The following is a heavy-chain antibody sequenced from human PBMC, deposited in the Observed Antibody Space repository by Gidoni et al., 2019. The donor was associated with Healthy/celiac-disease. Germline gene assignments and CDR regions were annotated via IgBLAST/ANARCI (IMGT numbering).Heavy chain of an antibody. J-gene: IGHJ4*02. CDR3: ASCCGGSYYGYDY. CDR1: GVTGSSNY. Sequence: EVQLVESGGGLVKPGGSLRLSCAASGVTGSSNYMSWVRQAPGKGLEWVSVIYSGGSTYYADSVKGRFTISRHNSKNTLYLQMNSLRAEDTAVYYCASCCGGSYYGYDYWGQGTLVTVSS. D-gene: IGHD1-26*01. V-gene: IGHV3-53*04. CDR2: IYSGGST.